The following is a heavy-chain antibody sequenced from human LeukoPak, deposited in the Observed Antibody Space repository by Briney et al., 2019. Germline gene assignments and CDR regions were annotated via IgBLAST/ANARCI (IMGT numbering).Heavy chain of an antibody. CDR2: IYYSGST. CDR3: ARVSEGSSIAAAGTLVDY. CDR1: GGSISSYY. V-gene: IGHV4-59*01. Sequence: SETLSLTCTVSGGSISSYYWSWIRQPPGKGLEWIGYIYYSGSTNYNPSLKSRVTISVDTSKNQFSLKLSSVTAADTAVYYCARVSEGSSIAAAGTLVDYWGQGTLVTVSS. D-gene: IGHD6-13*01. J-gene: IGHJ4*02.